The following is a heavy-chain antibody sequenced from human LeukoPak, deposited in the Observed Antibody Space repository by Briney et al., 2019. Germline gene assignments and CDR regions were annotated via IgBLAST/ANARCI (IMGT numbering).Heavy chain of an antibody. CDR2: INPNSGGT. Sequence: GASVKVSYKASEYTVTDYHMHWVRQAPGQGLEWMGRINPNSGGTNYAQKFQGRVTMTRDTSISTAYMELSRLRSDDTAVYYCAREVGGTTLDFQHWGQGTLVTVSS. CDR3: AREVGGTTLDFQH. J-gene: IGHJ1*01. V-gene: IGHV1-2*06. CDR1: EYTVTDYH. D-gene: IGHD1-26*01.